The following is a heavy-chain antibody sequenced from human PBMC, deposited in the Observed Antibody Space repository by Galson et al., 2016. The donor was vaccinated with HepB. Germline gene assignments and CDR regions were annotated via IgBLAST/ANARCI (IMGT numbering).Heavy chain of an antibody. CDR2: ISGTNGNT. J-gene: IGHJ4*02. D-gene: IGHD2-15*01. V-gene: IGHV1-18*01. CDR1: GYTFNTYG. Sequence: SVKVSCKASGYTFNTYGIGWVRQAPGQGFEWMGWISGTNGNTNYAQNFKGRVTMTRDTSTQTAYMELRSLRNDDTAIYYCTRGSRCSGGMCYSPAFDYWGQGTLVIVSA. CDR3: TRGSRCSGGMCYSPAFDY.